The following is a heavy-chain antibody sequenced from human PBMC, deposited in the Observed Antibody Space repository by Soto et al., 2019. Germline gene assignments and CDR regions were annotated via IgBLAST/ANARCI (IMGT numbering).Heavy chain of an antibody. J-gene: IGHJ1*01. CDR3: ASGYSSSWSNPTEYFQH. V-gene: IGHV4-30-2*01. CDR2: IYHSGST. D-gene: IGHD6-13*01. CDR1: GGSISSGGYS. Sequence: QLQLQESGSGLVKPSQTLSLTCAVSGGSISSGGYSWSWIRQPPGKGLEWIGYIYHSGSTYYNPSLKSRVTISVYRSKKQFYLKLSSGNAANTAVYYCASGYSSSWSNPTEYFQHWGQGTLVTVSS.